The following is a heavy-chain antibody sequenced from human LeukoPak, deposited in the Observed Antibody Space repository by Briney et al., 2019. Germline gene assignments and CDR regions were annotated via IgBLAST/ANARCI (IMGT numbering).Heavy chain of an antibody. J-gene: IGHJ5*02. D-gene: IGHD6-6*01. Sequence: SETLSLTCTVSGGSISNTSYYWGWIRQPPGKGLEWIGCMYSSGSTYYNPSLKSRVTISVDTSKNQFSLKLRSVTAADTAVYYCARPTARLGWFDPWGQGTLVTVSS. CDR3: ARPTARLGWFDP. CDR1: GGSISNTSYY. V-gene: IGHV4-39*07. CDR2: MYSSGST.